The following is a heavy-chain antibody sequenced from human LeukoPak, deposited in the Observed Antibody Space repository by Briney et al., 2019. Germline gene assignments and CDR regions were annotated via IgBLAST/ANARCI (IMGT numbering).Heavy chain of an antibody. CDR1: GGSISSSSYY. CDR2: IYYSGST. Sequence: PSETLSLTCTVSGGSISSSSYYWGWIRQPPGKGLEWIGSIYYSGSTYYNPSLKSRVTISVDTSKNQFSLKLSSVTAADTAVYYCARGGIAAIHYFDYWGQGTLVTVSS. D-gene: IGHD6-25*01. V-gene: IGHV4-39*07. J-gene: IGHJ4*02. CDR3: ARGGIAAIHYFDY.